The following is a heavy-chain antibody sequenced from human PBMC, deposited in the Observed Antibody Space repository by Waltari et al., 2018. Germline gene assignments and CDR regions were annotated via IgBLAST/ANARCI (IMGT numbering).Heavy chain of an antibody. CDR3: ARGGPLRGVPTPWADY. CDR2: IYYSGST. CDR1: GGSLSSYY. J-gene: IGHJ4*02. Sequence: QVQLQESGPGLVKPSETLSLTCTVSGGSLSSYYGSWIRQPPGKGLEWIGYIYYSGSTNYNPSLKSRVTISVDTSKNQFSLKLSSVTAADTAVYYCARGGPLRGVPTPWADYWGQGTLVTVSS. D-gene: IGHD3-10*01. V-gene: IGHV4-59*01.